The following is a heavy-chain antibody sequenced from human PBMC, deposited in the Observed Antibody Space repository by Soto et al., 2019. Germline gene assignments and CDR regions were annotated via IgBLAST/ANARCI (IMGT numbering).Heavy chain of an antibody. CDR1: GFTFSSYA. J-gene: IGHJ4*02. CDR3: RFDYGDLYYYTTFSRPEPFDY. D-gene: IGHD4-17*01. V-gene: IGHV3-30-3*01. Sequence: QVQLVESGGGVVQPGRSLRLSCAASGFTFSSYAMHWVRQAPGKGLEWVAVISYDGSNKYYADSVKCRFTISRDNSKNTLYLQMNSLRAEDTAVYYCRFDYGDLYYYTTFSRPEPFDYWGQGTLFTVSS. CDR2: ISYDGSNK.